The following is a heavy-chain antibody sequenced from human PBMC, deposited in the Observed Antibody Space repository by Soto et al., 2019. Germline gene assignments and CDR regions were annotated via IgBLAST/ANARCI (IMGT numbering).Heavy chain of an antibody. CDR2: ISSNGGST. D-gene: IGHD2-15*01. CDR3: VKDPPDCSGGSCCKRASDLYYYYYGMDV. J-gene: IGHJ6*02. Sequence: PGGSLRLSCSASGFTFSSYAMHWVRQAPGKGLEYVSAISSNGGSTYYADSVKGRFTISRDNSKNTLYLQMSSLGAEDTAVYYCVKDPPDCSGGSCCKRASDLYYYYYGMDVWGQGTTVTVSS. V-gene: IGHV3-64D*06. CDR1: GFTFSSYA.